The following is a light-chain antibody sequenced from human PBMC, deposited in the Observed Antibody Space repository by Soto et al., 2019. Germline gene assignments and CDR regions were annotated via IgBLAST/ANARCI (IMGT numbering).Light chain of an antibody. Sequence: EIVLTQSPGTLSLSPGERATLSCRASQSVSSSYLAWYQQKPGQAPRLLIYGASSRATGIPDRFSGSGSGTDSTLTISRLEPEDFAVYYCQQYGSSPRFTFGPGTNVDIK. CDR3: QQYGSSPRFT. CDR2: GAS. V-gene: IGKV3-20*01. CDR1: QSVSSSY. J-gene: IGKJ3*01.